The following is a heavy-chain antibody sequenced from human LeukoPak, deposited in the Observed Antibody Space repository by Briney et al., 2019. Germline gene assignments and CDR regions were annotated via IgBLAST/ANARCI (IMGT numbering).Heavy chain of an antibody. CDR1: GGSITRGTNY. Sequence: SETLSLTCTVSGGSITRGTNYWGWIRQPSGKGLEWIGSIYYSGTTYYNPSLKSRVTISIDTSKNQVSLKLTSVTATDTAVYYCARHNPYFDYWGQGTLVTVPS. J-gene: IGHJ4*02. D-gene: IGHD1-14*01. V-gene: IGHV4-39*01. CDR3: ARHNPYFDY. CDR2: IYYSGTT.